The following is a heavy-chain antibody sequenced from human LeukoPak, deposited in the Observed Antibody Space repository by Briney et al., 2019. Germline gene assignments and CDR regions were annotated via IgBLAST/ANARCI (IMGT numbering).Heavy chain of an antibody. V-gene: IGHV3-7*03. CDR1: GFTFSNYW. Sequence: QPGGSPRLSCAASGFTFSNYWMSWVRQAPGKGLEWVGNIKQDGSDKYYIDSVKGRFTISRDNAKNSLYLQMNSLRAEDTAVYYCAKWGDYDVLTGYYVSDYWGQGTLVTVSS. J-gene: IGHJ4*02. CDR3: AKWGDYDVLTGYYVSDY. D-gene: IGHD3-9*01. CDR2: IKQDGSDK.